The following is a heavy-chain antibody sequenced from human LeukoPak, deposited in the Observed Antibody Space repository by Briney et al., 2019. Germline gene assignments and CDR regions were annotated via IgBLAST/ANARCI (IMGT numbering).Heavy chain of an antibody. CDR2: ISPYNGNT. V-gene: IGHV1-18*01. D-gene: IGHD5-12*01. J-gene: IGHJ6*03. CDR1: RYPFSTFG. CDR3: ARGSCAGYGSNDYMDV. Sequence: ASVKVSCKASRYPFSTFGINWVRQAPGQGLEWLGWISPYNGNTNYAQKLQDRVTMTTDTSTSTAYMELRSLRSDDTAVYYCARGSCAGYGSNDYMDVWGKGITVTVSS.